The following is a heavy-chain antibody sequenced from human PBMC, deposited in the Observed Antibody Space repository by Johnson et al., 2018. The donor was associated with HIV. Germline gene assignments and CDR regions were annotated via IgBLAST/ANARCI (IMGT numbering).Heavy chain of an antibody. CDR1: GFTFSSSA. CDR3: ARIKRSSRWYDAFDI. V-gene: IGHV3-30*14. D-gene: IGHD6-13*01. CDR2: ISYDGSNK. Sequence: QVQLVESGGGVVQPGRSLRLSCAASGFTFSSSAMHWVRQAPGKGLEWVAVISYDGSNKYYADSVMGRFTISRDNSKNTLYLQMDSLRPEDTAVYYCARIKRSSRWYDAFDIWGQGTMVTVSS. J-gene: IGHJ3*02.